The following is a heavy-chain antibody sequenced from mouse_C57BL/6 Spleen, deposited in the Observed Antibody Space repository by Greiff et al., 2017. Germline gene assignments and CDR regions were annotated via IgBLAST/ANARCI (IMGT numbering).Heavy chain of an antibody. J-gene: IGHJ3*01. D-gene: IGHD3-2*02. Sequence: QVQLQQPGAELVKPGASVKLSCKASGYTFTSYWMHWVKQRPGQGLEWIGMIHPNSGSTNYNEKFKSKATLTVDKSSSTAYMQLSSLTSEDSAVYYCARGKPSAQATTAWFAYWGQGTLVTVSA. CDR2: IHPNSGST. V-gene: IGHV1-64*01. CDR1: GYTFTSYW. CDR3: ARGKPSAQATTAWFAY.